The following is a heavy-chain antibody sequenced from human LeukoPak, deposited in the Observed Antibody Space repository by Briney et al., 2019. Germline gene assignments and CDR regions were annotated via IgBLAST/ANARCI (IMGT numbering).Heavy chain of an antibody. J-gene: IGHJ4*02. V-gene: IGHV4-34*01. Sequence: TSETLSLTCAVYGDSFSGYYRGWIRQPPGKGLEWIGEINHSGTINYNPSLKSRVTILVDTSKNQFSLNLSSVTAADTAVYYCARGVAGSSGLLYYFDYWGQGALVIVSS. D-gene: IGHD6-25*01. CDR3: ARGVAGSSGLLYYFDY. CDR2: INHSGTI. CDR1: GDSFSGYY.